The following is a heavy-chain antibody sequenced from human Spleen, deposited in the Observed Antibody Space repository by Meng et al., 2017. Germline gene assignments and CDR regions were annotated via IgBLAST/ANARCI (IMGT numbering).Heavy chain of an antibody. J-gene: IGHJ3*02. Sequence: GESLKISCATSGFTFSSYEMTWVRQAPGKGLEWVSVIYSGGITYYADSVKGRFTISRDNSKNMLYLQMHSLRAEDTAVYYCATERYYYDTSGPNAFDIWGQGTMVTVSS. V-gene: IGHV3-66*02. CDR3: ATERYYYDTSGPNAFDI. CDR2: IYSGGIT. D-gene: IGHD3-22*01. CDR1: GFTFSSYE.